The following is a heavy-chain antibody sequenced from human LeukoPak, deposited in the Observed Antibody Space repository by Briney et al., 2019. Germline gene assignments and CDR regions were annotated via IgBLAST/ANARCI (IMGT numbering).Heavy chain of an antibody. J-gene: IGHJ4*02. CDR1: GFTFSSYG. D-gene: IGHD3-10*01. CDR2: ISYDGSNK. Sequence: QPGRSLRLSCAASGFTFSSYGMHWVRQAPGKGLEWVAVISYDGSNKYYADSVKGRFTISRDNSKNTLYLQMNSLRAEDTAVYYCAKGRYYYGSGSYYWGQGTLVTVSS. CDR3: AKGRYYYGSGSYY. V-gene: IGHV3-30*18.